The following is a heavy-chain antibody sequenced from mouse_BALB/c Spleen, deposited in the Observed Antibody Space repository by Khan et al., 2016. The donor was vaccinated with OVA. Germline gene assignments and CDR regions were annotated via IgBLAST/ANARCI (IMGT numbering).Heavy chain of an antibody. CDR1: GYTFTSYW. CDR2: ISPGSGRP. CDR3: ARSNYSGSGLYAMDY. V-gene: IGHV1S41*01. Sequence: DLVKPGASVKLSCKASGYTFTSYWINWIKQRPGQGLEWIGHISPGSGRPYYNEMFTVKATLTVDPSSTTAYIQLSSLSSEDSAVYFSARSNYSGSGLYAMDYWGQGTSVTVSS. J-gene: IGHJ4*01. D-gene: IGHD1-1*01.